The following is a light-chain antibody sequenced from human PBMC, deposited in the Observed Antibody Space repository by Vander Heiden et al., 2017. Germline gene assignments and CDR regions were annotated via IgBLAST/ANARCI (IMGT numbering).Light chain of an antibody. V-gene: IGKV4-1*01. CDR2: WAS. Sequence: DSVMHQSPDSLAVSLAERATINCKSSQSVLYSSNNKNYLAWYQQKPGQPPKLLFYWASTRESGVPDRFSGSGSETDFTLTIRSLQAEDVAVYYCQQYYSPPQTFGQGTKLEIK. CDR3: QQYYSPPQT. J-gene: IGKJ2*01. CDR1: QSVLYSSNNKNY.